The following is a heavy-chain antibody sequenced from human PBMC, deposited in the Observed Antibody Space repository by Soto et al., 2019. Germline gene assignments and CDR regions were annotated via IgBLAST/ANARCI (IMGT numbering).Heavy chain of an antibody. Sequence: EVQLVESGGGLVQPGGSLRLSCAASGFIFNNYWMSWVRQAPGKGLEWVANTKPDGSEKNYVDSVKGRFTISRDNAKNSLDLQMNSLTAEDTAVYYCASVAIWGQGTLVTVSS. CDR1: GFIFNNYW. CDR2: TKPDGSEK. D-gene: IGHD5-12*01. J-gene: IGHJ4*02. CDR3: ASVAI. V-gene: IGHV3-7*01.